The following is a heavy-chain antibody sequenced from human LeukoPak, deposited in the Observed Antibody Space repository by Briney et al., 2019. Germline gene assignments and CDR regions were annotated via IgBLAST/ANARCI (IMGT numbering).Heavy chain of an antibody. D-gene: IGHD6-19*01. CDR3: ARDSESVAGTRGYFDY. CDR2: IWYDGSNK. V-gene: IGHV3-33*01. Sequence: GGSLRLSCAASGFTFSSYGMHWVRQAPGKGLEWVAVIWYDGSNKYYADSVKGRFTISRDNSKNTLYLQMNSLRAEDTAVYYCARDSESVAGTRGYFDYWGQGTLVTASS. CDR1: GFTFSSYG. J-gene: IGHJ4*02.